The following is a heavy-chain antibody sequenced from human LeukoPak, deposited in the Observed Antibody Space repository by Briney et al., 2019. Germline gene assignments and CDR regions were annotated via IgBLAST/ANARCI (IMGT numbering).Heavy chain of an antibody. CDR3: LWVMNGGAFEY. D-gene: IGHD2-8*01. CDR1: GFTFSCYW. J-gene: IGHJ4*02. Sequence: GGSLRLSCAASGFTFSCYWMTWVRQAPGKGLEWVAYIKQDGSEKYYVDSVKGRFTISRDNAENSLYLEVNSLRVEDTAVYYCLWVMNGGAFEYWGQGTLVTVSS. V-gene: IGHV3-7*04. CDR2: IKQDGSEK.